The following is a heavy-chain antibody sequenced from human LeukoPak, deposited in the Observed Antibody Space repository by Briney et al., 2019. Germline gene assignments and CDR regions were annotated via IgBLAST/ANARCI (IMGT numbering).Heavy chain of an antibody. CDR1: GGSISSYY. D-gene: IGHD3-10*02. Sequence: ASETLSLTCTVSGGSISSYYWSWIRQPPGKGLEWIGYIYYSGSTNYNPSLKSRVTISVDTSKNQFSLKLSSVTAADTAVYYCASLTEVYYYFLGWGQGTLVTVSS. V-gene: IGHV4-59*01. J-gene: IGHJ4*02. CDR2: IYYSGST. CDR3: ASLTEVYYYFLG.